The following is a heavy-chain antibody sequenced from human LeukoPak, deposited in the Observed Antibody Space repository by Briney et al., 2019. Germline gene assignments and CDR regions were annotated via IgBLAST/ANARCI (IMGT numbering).Heavy chain of an antibody. CDR2: IIPIFGTA. J-gene: IGHJ6*03. CDR3: ARDSELEGKYYYMDV. D-gene: IGHD1-1*01. Sequence: ASVKVSCKASGGTFSSYAISWVRQAPGQGLEWMGGIIPIFGTANYAQKFQGRVTITADKSTSTAYMELSSLRSEDTAVYYCARDSELEGKYYYMDVWGKGPRSPSP. V-gene: IGHV1-69*06. CDR1: GGTFSSYA.